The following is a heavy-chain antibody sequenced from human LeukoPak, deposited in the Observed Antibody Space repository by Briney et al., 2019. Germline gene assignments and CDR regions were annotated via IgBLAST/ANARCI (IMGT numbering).Heavy chain of an antibody. Sequence: PSETLSLTCAVYGGSFSGYYWSWIRQPPGKGLEWIGEINHSGSTNYNPSLKSRVTISVDTSKNQFSLKLSCVTAADTAVYYCARISGAAAGTATWGKNWFDPWGQGTLVTVSS. D-gene: IGHD6-13*01. CDR3: ARISGAAAGTATWGKNWFDP. V-gene: IGHV4-34*01. CDR2: INHSGST. CDR1: GGSFSGYY. J-gene: IGHJ5*02.